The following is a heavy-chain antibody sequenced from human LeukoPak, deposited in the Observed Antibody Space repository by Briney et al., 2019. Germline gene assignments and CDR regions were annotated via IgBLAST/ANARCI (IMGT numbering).Heavy chain of an antibody. CDR3: AREGWSYDILTGWLDY. D-gene: IGHD3-9*01. CDR2: ISNDGGNT. V-gene: IGHV3-30*14. J-gene: IGHJ4*02. Sequence: GGSLRLSCAASGFTFSSYAMHWVRQAPGKGLECVAAISNDGGNTYYADSVKGRFTISRDNSKNTLYLQMNSLRAEDTAVYYCAREGWSYDILTGWLDYWGQGTLVTVSS. CDR1: GFTFSSYA.